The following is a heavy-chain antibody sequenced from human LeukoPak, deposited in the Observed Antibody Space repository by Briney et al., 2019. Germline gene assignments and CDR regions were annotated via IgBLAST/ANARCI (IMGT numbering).Heavy chain of an antibody. CDR1: GFTFSSYA. CDR2: ISYDGSNK. J-gene: IGHJ4*02. Sequence: QPGRSLRLSCAASGFTFSSYAMHWVRQAPGKGLEWVAVISYDGSNKYYADSVKGRFTISRDNSKNTLYLQMNSLRAEDTAVYYCAKTGNWNYIPRDYWGQGTLVTVSS. V-gene: IGHV3-30-3*02. D-gene: IGHD1-7*01. CDR3: AKTGNWNYIPRDY.